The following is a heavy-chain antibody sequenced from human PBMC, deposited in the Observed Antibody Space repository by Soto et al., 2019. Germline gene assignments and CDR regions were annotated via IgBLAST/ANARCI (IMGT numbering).Heavy chain of an antibody. CDR1: GFTFSDYY. CDR2: ISSSSTI. Sequence: GWSLILSCAASGFTFSDYYMNWVREAPGKGLEWVSSISSSSTIYYADSVKGRFTISRDNAKNSLYLQMNSLRAEDTAVYYCANGPVLRFLEWLLRLDYWGQGTLVTVSA. J-gene: IGHJ4*02. D-gene: IGHD3-3*01. V-gene: IGHV3-11*04. CDR3: ANGPVLRFLEWLLRLDY.